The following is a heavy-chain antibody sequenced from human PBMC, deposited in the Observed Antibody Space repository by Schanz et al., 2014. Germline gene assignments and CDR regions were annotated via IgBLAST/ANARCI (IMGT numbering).Heavy chain of an antibody. CDR2: IWYDGNNK. D-gene: IGHD4-17*01. J-gene: IGHJ4*02. CDR3: ARVLGGDEGLDQ. CDR1: GFTFSSYG. Sequence: QVQLVESGGGVVRPGRSLRLSCAGSGFTFSSYGMHWVRQAPGKGLEWVAVIWYDGNNKFYADSVKGRFTISRDNSKNSLCLQMNSLRAEDTALYYCARVLGGDEGLDQWGQGTLVTVSS. V-gene: IGHV3-33*08.